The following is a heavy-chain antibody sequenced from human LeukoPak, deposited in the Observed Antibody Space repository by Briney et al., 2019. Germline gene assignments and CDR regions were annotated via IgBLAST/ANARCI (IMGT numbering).Heavy chain of an antibody. Sequence: GGSLRLSCAASGFTFSSYAMSWVRQAPGKGLEWVSAISGSTGRTYYAGSLKGRFTISRDNSKNTLYLQMNSLRAEDTAVYYCAKGGVVHAFDIWGQGTMVTVSS. CDR1: GFTFSSYA. CDR3: AKGGVVHAFDI. D-gene: IGHD2-15*01. V-gene: IGHV3-23*01. J-gene: IGHJ3*02. CDR2: ISGSTGRT.